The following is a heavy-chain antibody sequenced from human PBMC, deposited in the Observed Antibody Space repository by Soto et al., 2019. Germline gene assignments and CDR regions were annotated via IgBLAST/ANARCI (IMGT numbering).Heavy chain of an antibody. CDR2: ISGSGRNT. CDR1: GFTFSNYA. J-gene: IGHJ6*02. V-gene: IGHV3-23*01. D-gene: IGHD3-10*01. CDR3: AKVLNGSGSFTSYYHYGMDV. Sequence: EVQMLESGGGLVHPGGSLRLSCAASGFTFSNYAMNWVRQAPGKGLEWVSSISGSGRNTYYADSVKGRLTISRDSSKNTLYPQMNSLRVEDTGVYYCAKVLNGSGSFTSYYHYGMDVWGQGTTVTVSS.